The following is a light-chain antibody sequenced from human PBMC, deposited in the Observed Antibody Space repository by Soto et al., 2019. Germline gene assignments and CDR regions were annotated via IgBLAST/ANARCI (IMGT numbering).Light chain of an antibody. Sequence: DIQMTHSPSSVSASVLYIVIISFRSSQDIVTFLAWYQHKPGRGPKLLIYAASNLQSGVPSRFSGSGSGTDSTLTISSLHPEDFATYYCQQANSFPPINFGQGTRLEIK. J-gene: IGKJ5*01. V-gene: IGKV1D-12*01. CDR1: QDIVTF. CDR3: QQANSFPPIN. CDR2: AAS.